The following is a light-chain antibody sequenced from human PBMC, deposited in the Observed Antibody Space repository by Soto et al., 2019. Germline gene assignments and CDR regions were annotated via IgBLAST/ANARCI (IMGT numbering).Light chain of an antibody. CDR2: DAS. Sequence: EIVLTQSPATLSLSPGERATLSCRASQSVSSYLAWYQQKPGQAPRLLIYDASNRATGIPARFSGSGSGTGFPPTTGRPEPEEFGGYYCSERSHWVGPTFGGRTKVEIK. CDR3: SERSHWVGPT. J-gene: IGKJ4*01. CDR1: QSVSSY. V-gene: IGKV3-11*01.